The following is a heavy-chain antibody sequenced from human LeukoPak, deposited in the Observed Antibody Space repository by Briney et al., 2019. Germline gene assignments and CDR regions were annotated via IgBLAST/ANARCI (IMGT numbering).Heavy chain of an antibody. CDR2: IYHSGRT. J-gene: IGHJ6*03. D-gene: IGHD3-3*01. V-gene: IGHV4-38-2*02. CDR3: ARGHYDFWSGYDYNYYYMDV. Sequence: SETLSLTCTVSGYSISSGYYWGWIRQPPGKGLEWIGSIYHSGRTFYNPSLKSRVTISVDKSKNHFSLKLTSVTAADTAVYYCARGHYDFWSGYDYNYYYMDVWGKGTTVTVSS. CDR1: GYSISSGYY.